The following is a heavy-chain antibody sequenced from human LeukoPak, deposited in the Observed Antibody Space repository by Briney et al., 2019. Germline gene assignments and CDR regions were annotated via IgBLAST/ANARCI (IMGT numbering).Heavy chain of an antibody. CDR3: ARVSSGWYFDY. Sequence: GGSLRLSCAASGFTFSSYGMNWVRRAPGKGLEWVSYISSSGSTIYYADSVKGRFTISRDNAKNSLYLQMNSLRAEDTAVYYCARVSSGWYFDYWGQGTLVTVSS. J-gene: IGHJ4*02. V-gene: IGHV3-48*03. CDR1: GFTFSSYG. D-gene: IGHD6-19*01. CDR2: ISSSGSTI.